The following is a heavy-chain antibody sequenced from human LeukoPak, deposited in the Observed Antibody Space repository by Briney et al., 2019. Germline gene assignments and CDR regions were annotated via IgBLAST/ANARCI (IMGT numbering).Heavy chain of an antibody. D-gene: IGHD5-12*01. CDR3: ARKNSGYPFDY. V-gene: IGHV4-39*07. J-gene: IGHJ4*02. CDR2: IYYSGST. Sequence: NASETLSLTCTVSGGSISSSSYYWGWIRQPPGKGLEWIGSIYYSGSTYYNPSLKSRVTISVDTSKNQFSLKLSSVTAADTAVYYCARKNSGYPFDYWGQGTLVTVSS. CDR1: GGSISSSSYY.